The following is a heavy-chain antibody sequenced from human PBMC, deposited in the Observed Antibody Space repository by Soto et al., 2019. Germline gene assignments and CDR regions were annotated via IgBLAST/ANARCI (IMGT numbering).Heavy chain of an antibody. D-gene: IGHD1-26*01. CDR3: TRWDGFADL. CDR1: GFTFSHYS. V-gene: IGHV3-23*01. CDR2: MSISGEKT. Sequence: EVQLLESGGGLVQPGGSLRLSCAAYGFTFSHYSMAWVRQTPEKGLEWVSGMSISGEKTFYADFVKGRFTVSRESPKNTVYLQMNTLRAEDTAIYYCTRWDGFADLWGQGTLVTVSS. J-gene: IGHJ4*02.